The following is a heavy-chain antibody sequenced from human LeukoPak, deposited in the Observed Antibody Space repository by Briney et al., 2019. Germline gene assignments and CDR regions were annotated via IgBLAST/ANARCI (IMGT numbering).Heavy chain of an antibody. CDR3: ARDYYTSGSPNDY. CDR2: INSDGGST. J-gene: IGHJ4*02. V-gene: IGHV3-74*01. Sequence: GGSLRLSCAASGFTFSSYLMHWVRQAPGKGLVWVSRINSDGGSTNYADSVKGRFTISRDNAKNTLYLQMSSLRAEDTAVYYCARDYYTSGSPNDYWGQGTLVTVSS. D-gene: IGHD3-10*01. CDR1: GFTFSSYL.